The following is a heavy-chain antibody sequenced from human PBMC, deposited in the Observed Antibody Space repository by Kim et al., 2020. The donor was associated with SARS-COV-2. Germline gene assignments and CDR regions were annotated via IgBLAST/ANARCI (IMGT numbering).Heavy chain of an antibody. Sequence: SQTLSLTCAISGDSVSSNSAVWSWIRQSPSRGLEWLGRTYYRSKWFNDYAVSVKSRISINPDTAKNQLSLQLNSVTPEDTAVYYCARAGWGEGVGAYWGQGTLVTVSS. CDR3: ARAGWGEGVGAY. CDR2: TYYRSKWFN. D-gene: IGHD3-16*01. CDR1: GDSVSSNSAV. J-gene: IGHJ4*02. V-gene: IGHV6-1*01.